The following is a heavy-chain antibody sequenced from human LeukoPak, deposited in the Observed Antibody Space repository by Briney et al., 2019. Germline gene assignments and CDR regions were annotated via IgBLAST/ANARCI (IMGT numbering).Heavy chain of an antibody. Sequence: SETLSLTCTVSGGSISSYYWSWIWQPPGKGLEWIGYIYYSGSTNYNPSLKSRVTISVDTSKNQFSLKLSSVTAADTAVYYCARVPGPNWFDPWGQGTLVTVSS. CDR3: ARVPGPNWFDP. J-gene: IGHJ5*02. CDR1: GGSISSYY. CDR2: IYYSGST. V-gene: IGHV4-59*08.